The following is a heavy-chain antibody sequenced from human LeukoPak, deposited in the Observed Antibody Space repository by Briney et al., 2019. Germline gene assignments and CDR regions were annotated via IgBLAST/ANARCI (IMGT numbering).Heavy chain of an antibody. CDR2: VEDDESSD. CDR1: GVTFKRYN. Sequence: GGSLRLSCAASGVTFKRYNMHWVRQAPGKGLEWVAFVEDDESSDSYADSVKGRFTISRDNSKSTVYLQMNSLRPEDTAVYYCVKDGRKYMFDYWGRGILVTVSS. V-gene: IGHV3-30*02. CDR3: VKDGRKYMFDY. J-gene: IGHJ4*02. D-gene: IGHD1-1*01.